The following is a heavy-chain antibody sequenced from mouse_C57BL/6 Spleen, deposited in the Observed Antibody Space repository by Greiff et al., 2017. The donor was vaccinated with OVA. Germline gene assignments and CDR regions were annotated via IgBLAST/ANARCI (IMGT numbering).Heavy chain of an antibody. Sequence: VQLQQSGAELVRPGASVKLSCTASGFNIKDDYMHWVKQRPEQGLEWIGWIDPENGDTEYASKFQGKATITADTSSNTAYLQLSSLTSEDTAVYYCTTGDYDGSSSHWYFDVWGTGTTVTVSS. D-gene: IGHD1-1*01. CDR1: GFNIKDDY. CDR3: TTGDYDGSSSHWYFDV. CDR2: IDPENGDT. V-gene: IGHV14-4*01. J-gene: IGHJ1*03.